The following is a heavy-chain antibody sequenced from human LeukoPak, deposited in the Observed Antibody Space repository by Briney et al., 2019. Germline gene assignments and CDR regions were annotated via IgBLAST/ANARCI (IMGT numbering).Heavy chain of an antibody. J-gene: IGHJ4*02. V-gene: IGHV1-2*06. CDR3: ARDAIVGATPFDY. Sequence: GASAKVSCKASGYTFTGYYMHWVRQAPGQGLEWMGRINPNSGGTNYAQKFQGRVTMTRDTSISTAYMELSSLRSDDTAVYYCARDAIVGATPFDYWGQGTLVTVSS. CDR2: INPNSGGT. CDR1: GYTFTGYY. D-gene: IGHD1-26*01.